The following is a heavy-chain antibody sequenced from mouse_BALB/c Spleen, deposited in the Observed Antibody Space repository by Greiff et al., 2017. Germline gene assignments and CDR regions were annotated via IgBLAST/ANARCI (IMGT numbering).Heavy chain of an antibody. CDR3: ARAHYYGSSLGDAMDY. Sequence: VHVKQSGAELVRSGASVKLSCPASGFNIKDYYMHWVKQRPEQGLEWIGWIDPENGDTEYAPKFQGKATMTADTSSNTAYLQLSSLTSEDTAVYYCARAHYYGSSLGDAMDYWGEGTSVTVSS. CDR2: IDPENGDT. CDR1: GFNIKDYY. D-gene: IGHD1-1*01. V-gene: IGHV14-4*02. J-gene: IGHJ4*01.